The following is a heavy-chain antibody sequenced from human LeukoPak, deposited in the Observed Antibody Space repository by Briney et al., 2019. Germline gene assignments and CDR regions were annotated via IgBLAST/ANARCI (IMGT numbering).Heavy chain of an antibody. D-gene: IGHD6-13*01. CDR2: IYYSGST. CDR3: ARGSSSSWRYFDY. CDR1: GGSISSYY. V-gene: IGHV4-59*01. Sequence: PSETLSLTCTVSGGSISSYYWSWIRQPPGKGLEWIWYIYYSGSTNYNPSLKSRVTISVDTSKNQFSLKLSSVTAADTAVYYCARGSSSSWRYFDYWGQGTLVAVSS. J-gene: IGHJ4*02.